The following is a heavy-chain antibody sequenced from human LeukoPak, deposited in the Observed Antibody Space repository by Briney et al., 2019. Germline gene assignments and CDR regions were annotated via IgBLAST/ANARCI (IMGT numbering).Heavy chain of an antibody. Sequence: ASVKVSCKVSGYTLTELSMHWVRQAPGKGLEWMGGFDPEDGETIYAQKFQGRVTITADESTSTAYMELSSLRSEDTAVYYCARGRGVRGVNYFDYWGQGTLVTVSS. CDR2: FDPEDGET. CDR1: GYTLTELS. J-gene: IGHJ4*02. D-gene: IGHD3-10*01. CDR3: ARGRGVRGVNYFDY. V-gene: IGHV1-24*01.